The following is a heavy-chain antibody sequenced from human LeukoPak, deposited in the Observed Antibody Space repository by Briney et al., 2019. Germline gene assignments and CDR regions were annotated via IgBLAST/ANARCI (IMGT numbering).Heavy chain of an antibody. CDR1: GFTGSSNY. J-gene: IGHJ3*02. V-gene: IGHV3-53*05. CDR3: AKDKYSRGGYYDSSGYLTDAFDI. Sequence: GGSLRLSCAASGFTGSSNYMSWVRQAPGKGLEWVSGFYSGGSTSYADSVKGRFTISRDNAKNSLYPQMNSLRAEDTALYYCAKDKYSRGGYYDSSGYLTDAFDIWGQGTMVTVSS. D-gene: IGHD3-22*01. CDR2: FYSGGST.